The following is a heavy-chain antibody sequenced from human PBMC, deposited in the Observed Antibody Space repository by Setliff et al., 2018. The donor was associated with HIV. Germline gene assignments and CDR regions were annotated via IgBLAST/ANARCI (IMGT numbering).Heavy chain of an antibody. V-gene: IGHV4-39*01. Sequence: SETLSLTCTVSGGSISNSNYYWVWIRQPPGKGLEWIGSIHYRGTTYYNPSLKGRVTMSVDTSKKQFSLRLSSVTAADTAVYYCTRHTSTYCGGDCYSPYYYLLRGRLGQRDHGHRLL. CDR2: IHYRGTT. J-gene: IGHJ6*03. D-gene: IGHD2-21*02. CDR3: TRHTSTYCGGDCYSPYYYLLRGR. CDR1: GGSISNSNYY.